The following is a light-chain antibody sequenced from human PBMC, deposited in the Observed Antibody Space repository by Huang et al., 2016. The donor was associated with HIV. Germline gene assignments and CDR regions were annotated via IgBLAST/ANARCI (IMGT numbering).Light chain of an antibody. CDR1: QSISSY. CDR2: SAS. CDR3: QQSFSTPRT. V-gene: IGKV1-39*01. J-gene: IGKJ2*01. Sequence: DIQMTQSPSSLSASVGDRVTITCRASQSISSYLNWYQHNQGKAPNLLIYSASTLQSGVPSRFSGSGSGTDFTLTISSLQPEDFATYYCQQSFSTPRTFGPGTKLEIK.